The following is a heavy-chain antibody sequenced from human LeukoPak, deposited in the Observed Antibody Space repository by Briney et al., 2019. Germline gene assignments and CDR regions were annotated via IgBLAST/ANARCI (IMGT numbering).Heavy chain of an antibody. V-gene: IGHV4-30-2*01. Sequence: SETLSLTCAVSGGSITSGGYSWSWIRQPPWKGLEWIGYIYYSGSTYYNPSLKSRVTISVDRSKNQFSRKLSSVTAADTAVYYCARDSSGENGVWFDPWGQGTLVTVSS. D-gene: IGHD3-22*01. CDR3: ARDSSGENGVWFDP. J-gene: IGHJ5*02. CDR2: IYYSGST. CDR1: GGSITSGGYS.